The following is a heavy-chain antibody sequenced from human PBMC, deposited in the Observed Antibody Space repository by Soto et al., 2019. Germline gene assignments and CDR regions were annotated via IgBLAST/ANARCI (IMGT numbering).Heavy chain of an antibody. Sequence: ASVKVSCKASGYTFTSYGISWVRQAPGQGLEWMGWISAYNGNTNYAQKLQGRVTMTTDTSTSTAYMELRSLRSDDTAVYYCARDKDIAVAGLFDYWGQGTLVTVSS. V-gene: IGHV1-18*01. CDR2: ISAYNGNT. CDR1: GYTFTSYG. CDR3: ARDKDIAVAGLFDY. D-gene: IGHD6-19*01. J-gene: IGHJ4*02.